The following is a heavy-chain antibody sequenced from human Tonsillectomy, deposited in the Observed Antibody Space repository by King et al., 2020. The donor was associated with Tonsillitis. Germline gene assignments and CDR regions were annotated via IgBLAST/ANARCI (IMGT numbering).Heavy chain of an antibody. CDR2: ISAYNGKT. Sequence: QLVQSGAEVKKSGASVKVSCKASGYTFMSYGLSWVRQAPGQGLEWMGWISAYNGKTNYAQKLQGRVTMTTDTSTNTAYMELRSLRSDDTAVYYCARDLDLGFGRNDVGPWDYYYGMDVWGQGTTVTVSS. D-gene: IGHD1-1*01. V-gene: IGHV1-18*01. CDR1: GYTFMSYG. CDR3: ARDLDLGFGRNDVGPWDYYYGMDV. J-gene: IGHJ6*02.